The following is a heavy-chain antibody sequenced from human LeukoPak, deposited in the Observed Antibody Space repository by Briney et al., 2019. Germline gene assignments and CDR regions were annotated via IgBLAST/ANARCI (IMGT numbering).Heavy chain of an antibody. CDR2: INPSGGST. D-gene: IGHD3-22*01. V-gene: IGHV1-46*01. CDR3: ARDLHHRGYYDTSGPYGI. J-gene: IGHJ3*02. CDR1: GYTFTRYD. Sequence: ASVKVSCKASGYTFTRYDIHWVRQAPGQGLEWMGIINPSGGSTSYAQKFQGRVTMTRDTSTSTVYMELSSLGSEDTAVYYCARDLHHRGYYDTSGPYGIWGQGTLVTVSS.